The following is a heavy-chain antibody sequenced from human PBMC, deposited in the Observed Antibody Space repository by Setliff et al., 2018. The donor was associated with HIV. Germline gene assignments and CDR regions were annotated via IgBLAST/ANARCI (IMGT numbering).Heavy chain of an antibody. CDR3: ARVGKDGYNYNYFDY. Sequence: LRLSCAASGFTVSNNYMNWVRQAPGKGLEWVSVIYSGGSTYYADSVKGRFTISRDNSKNTLYPQMNSLRAEDTAVYYCARVGKDGYNYNYFDYWGQGTLVTVSS. V-gene: IGHV3-53*01. D-gene: IGHD5-12*01. J-gene: IGHJ4*02. CDR1: GFTVSNNY. CDR2: IYSGGST.